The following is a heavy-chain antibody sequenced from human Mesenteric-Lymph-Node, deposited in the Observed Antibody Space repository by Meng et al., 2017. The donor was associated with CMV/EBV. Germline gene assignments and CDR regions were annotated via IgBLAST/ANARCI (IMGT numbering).Heavy chain of an antibody. CDR2: ISSSSSTI. Sequence: GESLKISCAASGFTFSSYSMNWVRQAPGKGLEWVSYISSSSSTIYYADSVKGRFTISRDNAKNSLYLQMNSLRAEDTALYSCARARGSYLRDAFDIWGQGTMVTVSS. CDR3: ARARGSYLRDAFDI. CDR1: GFTFSSYS. D-gene: IGHD1-26*01. J-gene: IGHJ3*02. V-gene: IGHV3-48*04.